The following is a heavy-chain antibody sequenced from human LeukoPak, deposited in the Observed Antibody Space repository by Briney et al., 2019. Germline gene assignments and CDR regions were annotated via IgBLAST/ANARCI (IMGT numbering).Heavy chain of an antibody. Sequence: GGSLRLSCAASGFTFSSYAMTWVSQAPGKGLEWCSAISDSGGSTDYAPSVKGRVTISIDNSKNTLYLQMNSLTAEDTAVYYFAKAVISGHYFLDYWGQGTLVTVSS. J-gene: IGHJ4*02. CDR3: AKAVISGHYFLDY. V-gene: IGHV3-23*01. CDR1: GFTFSSYA. CDR2: ISDSGGST. D-gene: IGHD3-22*01.